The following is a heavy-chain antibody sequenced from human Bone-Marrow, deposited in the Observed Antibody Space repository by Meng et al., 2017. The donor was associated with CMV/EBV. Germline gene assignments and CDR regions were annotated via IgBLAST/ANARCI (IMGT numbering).Heavy chain of an antibody. D-gene: IGHD3-3*01. CDR1: GFTFSSYA. CDR2: ISYDGSNK. Sequence: GESLKISCAASGFTFSSYAMHWVRQAPGKGLEWVAVISYDGSNKYYADSVKGRFTISRDNSKNTLYLQMNSLRAEDTAVYYCAREASYYDFWSGYLLYWGQGKLVNVSS. V-gene: IGHV3-30-3*01. CDR3: AREASYYDFWSGYLLY. J-gene: IGHJ4*02.